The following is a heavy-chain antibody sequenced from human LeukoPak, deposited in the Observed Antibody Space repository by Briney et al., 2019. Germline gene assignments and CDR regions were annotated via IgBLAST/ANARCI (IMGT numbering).Heavy chain of an antibody. V-gene: IGHV4-4*07. CDR1: GGSISSYY. Sequence: PSETLSLTCTVSGGSISSYYWSWIWQPAGKGLEWIGRIYTSGSTNYNPSLKSRVTMSVDTSKNQFSLKLSSVTAADTAVYYCARVSQGVVWFGELGYFDYWGQGTLVTVSS. CDR2: IYTSGST. CDR3: ARVSQGVVWFGELGYFDY. D-gene: IGHD3-10*01. J-gene: IGHJ4*02.